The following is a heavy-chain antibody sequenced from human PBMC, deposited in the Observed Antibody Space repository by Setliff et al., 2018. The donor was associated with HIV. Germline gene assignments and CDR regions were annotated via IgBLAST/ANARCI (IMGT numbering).Heavy chain of an antibody. CDR3: ARGRDWAKTGGF. V-gene: IGHV4-34*01. D-gene: IGHD3-9*01. Sequence: PSETLSLTCAVSGVSFSGDYWSWVRQPPGKGLEWIAEVHPSGSINYNSSLKSRVAISVDTSNNQFSLTMTSVTAADTAVYYCARGRDWAKTGGFWGQGALVTVSS. CDR2: VHPSGSI. J-gene: IGHJ4*02. CDR1: GVSFSGDY.